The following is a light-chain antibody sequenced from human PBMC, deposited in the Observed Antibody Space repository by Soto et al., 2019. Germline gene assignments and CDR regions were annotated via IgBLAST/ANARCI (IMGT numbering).Light chain of an antibody. CDR1: QSVSSSY. V-gene: IGKV3-20*01. Sequence: EIVLTQAPGTLSLSPGERATLSCRASQSVSSSYLAWYQQKPGQAPRLLIYGACSRATGIPDRFSGSGSGTDFTLTISRLEPEDFAVYYCHQYDSSPLPFGGGTKVAIK. CDR3: HQYDSSPLP. CDR2: GAC. J-gene: IGKJ4*01.